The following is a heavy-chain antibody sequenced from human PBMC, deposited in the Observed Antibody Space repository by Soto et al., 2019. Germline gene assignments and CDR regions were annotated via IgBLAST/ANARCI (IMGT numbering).Heavy chain of an antibody. V-gene: IGHV1-69*12. Sequence: QVQLVQSGAEVKKPGSSVKVSCKASGGTFSNHAISWVRQAPGQGLEWMGGIIPIFGTTNYAQRFQGRVTITADESTSTAYMELSSLRSEDTAVYYCARVSSSWYKDYFDYWGQGTLVTVSS. CDR3: ARVSSSWYKDYFDY. J-gene: IGHJ4*02. D-gene: IGHD6-13*01. CDR2: IIPIFGTT. CDR1: GGTFSNHA.